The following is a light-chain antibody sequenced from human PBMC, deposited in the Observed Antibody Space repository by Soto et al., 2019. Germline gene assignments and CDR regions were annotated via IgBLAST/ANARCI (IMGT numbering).Light chain of an antibody. CDR3: QQRSNGPWT. Sequence: TQAPATQSVSPGERATLSCRASQSVISSYLAWYQQKPGQAPRLLIYDASNRATGIPARFSGSGSGTDFTLTISSLEPEDFAVYYCQQRSNGPWTFGQGTRWIS. CDR1: QSVISSY. CDR2: DAS. J-gene: IGKJ1*01. V-gene: IGKV3-11*01.